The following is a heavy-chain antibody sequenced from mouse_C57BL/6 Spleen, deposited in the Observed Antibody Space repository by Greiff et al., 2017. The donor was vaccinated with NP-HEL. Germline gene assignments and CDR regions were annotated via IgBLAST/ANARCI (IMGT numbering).Heavy chain of an antibody. CDR1: GYTFTDYN. J-gene: IGHJ2*01. Sequence: EVKLQQSGPELVKPGASVKMSCKASGYTFTDYNMHWVKQSHGKSLEWIGYINPNNGGTSYNQKFKGKATLTVNKSSSTAYMELRSLTSEDSAVYYCARGAIDDYDAYFDYWGQGTTLTVSS. D-gene: IGHD2-4*01. CDR2: INPNNGGT. V-gene: IGHV1-22*01. CDR3: ARGAIDDYDAYFDY.